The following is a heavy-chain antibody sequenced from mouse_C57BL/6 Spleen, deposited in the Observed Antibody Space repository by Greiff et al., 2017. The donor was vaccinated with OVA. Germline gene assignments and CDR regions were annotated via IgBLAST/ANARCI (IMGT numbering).Heavy chain of an antibody. D-gene: IGHD2-1*01. CDR1: GFTFSSYA. Sequence: DVHLVESGGGLVKPGGSLKLSCAASGFTFSSYAMSWVRQTPEKRLEWVATISDGGSYTYYPDNVKGRFTISRDNAKNNLYLQMSHLKSEDTAMYYCARDIYYGNYYFDYWGQGTTLTVSS. V-gene: IGHV5-4*01. CDR3: ARDIYYGNYYFDY. CDR2: ISDGGSYT. J-gene: IGHJ2*01.